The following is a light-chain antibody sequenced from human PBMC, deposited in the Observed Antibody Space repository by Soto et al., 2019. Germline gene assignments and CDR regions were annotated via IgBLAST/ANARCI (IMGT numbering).Light chain of an antibody. CDR3: QQRLSWPLT. Sequence: EIVLTQSPATLSLPPGERATLSCRASQTIGNQLGWYQQKPGQAPRLLISDVSNRATGIPARFSGSGSGTDFTLTISSLEPEDFAVYYCQQRLSWPLTFGGGTKVEIK. CDR2: DVS. J-gene: IGKJ4*01. V-gene: IGKV3-11*01. CDR1: QTIGNQ.